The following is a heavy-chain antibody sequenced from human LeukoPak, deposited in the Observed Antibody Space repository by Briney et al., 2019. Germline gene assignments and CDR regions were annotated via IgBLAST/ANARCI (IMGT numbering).Heavy chain of an antibody. V-gene: IGHV3-9*02. CDR3: AKDGSSSRYYYYGMDV. CDR1: GFTSDDYA. Sequence: GGSLRLSCAASGFTSDDYAMHWVRQAPGKGLEWVSGISWNSGSIGYADSVKGRFTISRDNAKNSLYLQMNSLRAEDTALYYCAKDGSSSRYYYYGMDVWGQGTTVTVSS. D-gene: IGHD6-6*01. J-gene: IGHJ6*02. CDR2: ISWNSGSI.